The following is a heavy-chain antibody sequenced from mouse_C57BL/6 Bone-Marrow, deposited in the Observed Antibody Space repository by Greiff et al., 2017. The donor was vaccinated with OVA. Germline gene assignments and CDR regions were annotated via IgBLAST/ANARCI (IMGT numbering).Heavy chain of an antibody. CDR3: ARRGYYGSRWYLDV. Sequence: VQLQESGAELVRPGSSVKLSCKASGYTFTSYWMAWVKQRPGQGLEWIGNIYPSGSETYYNPKFKDLATLTVDKSCSTVYMQLSSLKSEDSAVYYCARRGYYGSRWYLDVWGKGTTVTVSS. D-gene: IGHD1-1*01. CDR1: GYTFTSYW. J-gene: IGHJ1*03. V-gene: IGHV1-61*01. CDR2: IYPSGSET.